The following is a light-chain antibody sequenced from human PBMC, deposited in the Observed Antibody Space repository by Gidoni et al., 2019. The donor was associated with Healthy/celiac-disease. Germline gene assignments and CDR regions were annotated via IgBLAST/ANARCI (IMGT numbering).Light chain of an antibody. V-gene: IGKV1-13*02. CDR3: QQFNCYPVT. Sequence: AIQLNQPPSSLSASVGDRVTITCRASQGISSALALYQQKPGTAPKLLIYDATSVESGVPSRFSGSGAGTFFTLTISIQQPDDFATYYCQQFNCYPVTFGQGTRLEIK. J-gene: IGKJ5*01. CDR1: QGISSA. CDR2: DAT.